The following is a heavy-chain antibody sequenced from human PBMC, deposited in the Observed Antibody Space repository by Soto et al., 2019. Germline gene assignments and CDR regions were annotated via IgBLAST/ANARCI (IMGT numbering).Heavy chain of an antibody. D-gene: IGHD3-22*01. J-gene: IGHJ6*04. CDR3: ARVDYYYDRSGYSRGFYYNYYGMDV. V-gene: IGHV3-11*01. Sequence: YYMDSVKGRFTISKDNGKNSLDLQMNSLRAEDTAVYYCARVDYYYDRSGYSRGFYYNYYGMDVWGKGTTVTVSS.